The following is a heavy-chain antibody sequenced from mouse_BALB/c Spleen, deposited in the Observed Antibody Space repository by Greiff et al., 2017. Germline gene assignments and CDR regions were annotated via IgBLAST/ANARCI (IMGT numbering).Heavy chain of an antibody. Sequence: QVTLKESGPGILQPSQTLSLTCSFSGFSLSTYGIGVGWIRQPSGKGLEWLAHIWWNDNKYYNTALKSRLTISKDTSNNQVFLKIASVDTADTATYYCARTELLRYDYWGQGTTLTVSS. CDR3: ARTELLRYDY. CDR1: GFSLSTYGIG. J-gene: IGHJ2*01. CDR2: IWWNDNK. V-gene: IGHV8-11*01. D-gene: IGHD1-1*01.